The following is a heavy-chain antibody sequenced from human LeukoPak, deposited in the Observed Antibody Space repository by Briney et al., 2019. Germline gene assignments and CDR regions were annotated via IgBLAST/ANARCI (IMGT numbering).Heavy chain of an antibody. CDR3: ARVGATGTTSPFDY. V-gene: IGHV1-2*02. D-gene: IGHD1-1*01. J-gene: IGHJ4*02. Sequence: GASVKVSCKASGNTFTGYYMHWVRQAPGQGLEWMGWINPNSGGTKYAQKFQGRVTMTRDTSISTAYMELSRLRSDDTAVYYCARVGATGTTSPFDYWGQGTLVTVSS. CDR1: GNTFTGYY. CDR2: INPNSGGT.